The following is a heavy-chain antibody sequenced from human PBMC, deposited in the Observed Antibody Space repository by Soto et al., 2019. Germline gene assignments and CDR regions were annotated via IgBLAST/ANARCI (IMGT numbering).Heavy chain of an antibody. D-gene: IGHD6-13*01. V-gene: IGHV3-48*01. CDR1: GFTFSSYS. CDR2: VSSSSSTI. J-gene: IGHJ4*02. CDR3: ARDRYSSRRAFDY. Sequence: GGSLRLSCAASGFTFSSYSMNWVRQAPGKGLEWVSYVSSSSSTIYYADSVKGRFTISRDNAKNSLYLQMNSLRAEDTAVYYCARDRYSSRRAFDYWGQGTLVTVSS.